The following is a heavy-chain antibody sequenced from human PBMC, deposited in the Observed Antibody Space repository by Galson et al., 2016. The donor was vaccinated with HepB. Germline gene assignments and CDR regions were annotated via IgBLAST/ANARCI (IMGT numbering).Heavy chain of an antibody. Sequence: SVKVSCKASGYMFTSYGISWVRQAPGQGLEYMGWLSAYVGNTNYAQKFQGRVSMTTDTSTSTAYMELRSLRFDATAVYYCARGWYSPFDYWGQGTLVTVSS. V-gene: IGHV1-18*01. CDR2: LSAYVGNT. CDR1: GYMFTSYG. D-gene: IGHD6-19*01. CDR3: ARGWYSPFDY. J-gene: IGHJ4*02.